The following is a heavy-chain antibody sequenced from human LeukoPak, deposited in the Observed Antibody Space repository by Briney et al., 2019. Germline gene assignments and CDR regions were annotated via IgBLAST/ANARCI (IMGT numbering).Heavy chain of an antibody. D-gene: IGHD3-3*01. V-gene: IGHV3-9*01. J-gene: IGHJ4*02. CDR2: ISWNSGSI. CDR1: GFTFDDYA. CDR3: AKVPHYYGFWSGSGYFDY. Sequence: GGSLRLSCAASGFTFDDYAMHWVRQAPGKGLEWVSGISWNSGSIGYADSVKGRFTISRDNAKNSLYLQMNSLRAEDTALYYCAKVPHYYGFWSGSGYFDYWGQGTLVTVSS.